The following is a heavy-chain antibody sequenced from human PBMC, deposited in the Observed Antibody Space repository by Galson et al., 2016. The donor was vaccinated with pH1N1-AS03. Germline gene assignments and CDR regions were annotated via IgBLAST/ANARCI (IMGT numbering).Heavy chain of an antibody. CDR1: GFTFSDYW. J-gene: IGHJ4*02. CDR2: ITSDGSTP. D-gene: IGHD3/OR15-3a*01. CDR3: ARGRFLDWFPVDY. Sequence: SLRLSCAASGFTFSDYWMHWVRQAPGKGLVWVSGITSDGSTPTYADSVQGRFTISRDNAKNTLYLQMSSLRVEDTAVYFCARGRFLDWFPVDYWGQGTLVTVSS. V-gene: IGHV3-74*03.